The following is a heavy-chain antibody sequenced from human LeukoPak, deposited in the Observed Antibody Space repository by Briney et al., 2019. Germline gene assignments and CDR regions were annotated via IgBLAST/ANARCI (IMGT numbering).Heavy chain of an antibody. Sequence: SVKVSCKASGGTFSSYAISWVRQAPGQGLEWMGGIIPIFGTANYAQKFQGRVTITADESTSTAYMELSSLRYEDTDVYYCARGGLEGASFSFDYWGQGTLVTVSS. D-gene: IGHD1-1*01. CDR2: IIPIFGTA. CDR1: GGTFSSYA. V-gene: IGHV1-69*13. CDR3: ARGGLEGASFSFDY. J-gene: IGHJ4*02.